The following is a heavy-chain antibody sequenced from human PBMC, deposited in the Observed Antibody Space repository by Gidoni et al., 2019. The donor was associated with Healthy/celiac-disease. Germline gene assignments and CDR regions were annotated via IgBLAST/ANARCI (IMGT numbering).Heavy chain of an antibody. Sequence: QVQLVQSGAEVKTPGSSVKVSCKASGGTFSTYAISWVRQAPGQGLEWMGGIIPIFGTANYAQKFQGRVTITADESTSTAYMELSSLRSEDTAVYYCARSRGGYCSGGSCSHYYYYGMDVWGQGTTVTVSS. CDR2: IIPIFGTA. CDR1: GGTFSTYA. V-gene: IGHV1-69*01. J-gene: IGHJ6*02. CDR3: ARSRGGYCSGGSCSHYYYYGMDV. D-gene: IGHD2-15*01.